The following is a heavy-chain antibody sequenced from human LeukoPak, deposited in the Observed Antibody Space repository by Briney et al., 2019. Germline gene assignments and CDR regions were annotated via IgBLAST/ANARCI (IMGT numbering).Heavy chain of an antibody. V-gene: IGHV3-7*01. CDR1: GFTFSTYW. D-gene: IGHD1-26*01. CDR3: LRSGGY. J-gene: IGHJ4*02. Sequence: GGSLRLSCAASGFTFSTYWMNWVRQAPGKGLEWVTNIKPDGGEKYFVDSVKGRFTISRDNAKNSLYLQMNSLRAEDTAVYYCLRSGGYWGQGTPVTVSS. CDR2: IKPDGGEK.